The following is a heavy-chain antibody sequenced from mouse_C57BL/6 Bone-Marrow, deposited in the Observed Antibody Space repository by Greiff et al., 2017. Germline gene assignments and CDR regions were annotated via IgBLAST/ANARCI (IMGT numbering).Heavy chain of an antibody. CDR1: GYTFTDYY. J-gene: IGHJ3*01. CDR3: ASPPYYGRAWFAY. V-gene: IGHV1-77*01. CDR2: IGPGSGST. Sequence: VMLHQSGAELVKPGASVKISCKASGYTFTDYYINWVKQRPGQGLEWIGKIGPGSGSTYYNEKFKGKDTLTADKSSSTAYMQLSSLTSEDTAVYFCASPPYYGRAWFAYWGQGTLVTVSA. D-gene: IGHD2-10*01.